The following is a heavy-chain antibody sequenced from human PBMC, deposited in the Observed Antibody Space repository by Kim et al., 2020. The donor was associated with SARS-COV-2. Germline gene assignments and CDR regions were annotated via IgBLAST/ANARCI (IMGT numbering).Heavy chain of an antibody. Sequence: SETLSLTCTVSGGSISSYYWSWIRQPPGKGLEWIGYIYYSGSTNYNPSLKSRVTISVDTSKNQFSLKLSSVTAADTAVYYCARRARLWSGYGMDVWGQGTTVTVSS. CDR1: GGSISSYY. CDR3: ARRARLWSGYGMDV. CDR2: IYYSGST. V-gene: IGHV4-59*08. J-gene: IGHJ6*02. D-gene: IGHD3-3*01.